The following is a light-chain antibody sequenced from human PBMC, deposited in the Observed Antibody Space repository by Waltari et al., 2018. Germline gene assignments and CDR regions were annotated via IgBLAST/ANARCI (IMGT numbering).Light chain of an antibody. V-gene: IGKV4-1*01. CDR3: QQYFSTPIT. CDR1: QSVFYSSNNKNY. CDR2: WAS. Sequence: DIVMTQSPDSLAVSLGERAPIQCKSSQSVFYSSNNKNYLAWYQKKPGQPPNLLIYWASTRGSGVPDRFSGSGSGTDFTLTISSLQAEDVAVYYCQQYFSTPITFGQGTRLEIK. J-gene: IGKJ5*01.